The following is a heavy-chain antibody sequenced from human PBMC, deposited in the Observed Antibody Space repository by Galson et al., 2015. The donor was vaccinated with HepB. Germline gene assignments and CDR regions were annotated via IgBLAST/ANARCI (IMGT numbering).Heavy chain of an antibody. CDR3: ARDRYYDSSGYQAFDY. CDR1: GFTFSDYY. J-gene: IGHJ4*02. CDR2: ISSSSSYA. D-gene: IGHD3-22*01. V-gene: IGHV3-11*06. Sequence: SLRLSCAASGFTFSDYYMSWIRQAPGKGLEWVSYISSSSSYANYADSVKGRFTISRDNAKNSLYLQMNSLRAEDTAVYYCARDRYYDSSGYQAFDYWGQGTPVTVSS.